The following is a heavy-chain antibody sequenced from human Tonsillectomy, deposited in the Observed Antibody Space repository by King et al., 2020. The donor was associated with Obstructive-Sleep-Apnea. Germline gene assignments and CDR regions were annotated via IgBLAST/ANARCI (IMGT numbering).Heavy chain of an antibody. CDR2: ISSSGTYR. Sequence: VQLVGSGGGLVKPGGSLRLSCAASGFTFSRYTMNWVRQAPGKGREWVSSISSSGTYRHYADSGKGRFTISRDNAGNSLYLQMKSLRAEDTAVYYCARVYYDILTGYGGYADYWGQGTLVTVSS. CDR1: GFTFSRYT. D-gene: IGHD3-9*01. CDR3: ARVYYDILTGYGGYADY. V-gene: IGHV3-21*01. J-gene: IGHJ4*02.